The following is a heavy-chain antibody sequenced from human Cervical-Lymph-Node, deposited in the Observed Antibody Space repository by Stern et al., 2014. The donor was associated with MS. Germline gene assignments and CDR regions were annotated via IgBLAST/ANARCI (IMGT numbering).Heavy chain of an antibody. V-gene: IGHV1-69*01. CDR2: SIPHFGTA. CDR3: ARELSQVLVY. CDR1: GGTFSSST. J-gene: IGHJ4*02. Sequence: VHLVESGAEVKKPGSSVKVSCKASGGTFSSSTISWVRQAPGQGLEWMGGSIPHFGTANYAQKFQGRVTITADESTSTAYMELSSLRSEDTAVYYCARELSQVLVYWGQGTLVTVSS.